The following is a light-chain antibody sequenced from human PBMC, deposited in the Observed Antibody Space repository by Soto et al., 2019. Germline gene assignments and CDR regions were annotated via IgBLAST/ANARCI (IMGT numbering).Light chain of an antibody. CDR2: GAS. CDR3: QQYGTSLGIT. V-gene: IGKV3-20*01. CDR1: QSVSSTY. J-gene: IGKJ5*01. Sequence: EIVLTQSPATLSLSPGEGATLSCRASQSVSSTYLAWYQQKPGQAPRLLIFGASSRATGTPDRFSGSGSGTDFTLTISRLEPEDFAVYYCQQYGTSLGITFGQGTRLEIK.